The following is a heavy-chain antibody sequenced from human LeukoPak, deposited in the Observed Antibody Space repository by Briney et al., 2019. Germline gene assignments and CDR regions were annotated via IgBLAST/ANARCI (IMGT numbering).Heavy chain of an antibody. D-gene: IGHD2-15*01. CDR2: INHSGST. CDR3: ARGPDIVVVVAAIYGMDV. J-gene: IGHJ6*02. Sequence: KSSETLSLTCAVYGGSFSGYYWSWIRQPPGKGLEWIGEINHSGSTNYNPSLKSRVTISVDTSKNQFSLKLSSVTAADTAVYYCARGPDIVVVVAAIYGMDVWGQGTTVTVSS. CDR1: GGSFSGYY. V-gene: IGHV4-34*01.